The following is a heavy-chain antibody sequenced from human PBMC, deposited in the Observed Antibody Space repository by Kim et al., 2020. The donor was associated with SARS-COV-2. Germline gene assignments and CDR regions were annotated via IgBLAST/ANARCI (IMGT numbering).Heavy chain of an antibody. CDR2: IYHSGST. CDR1: GGSISSSNW. J-gene: IGHJ3*02. D-gene: IGHD2-8*02. V-gene: IGHV4-4*02. CDR3: ARVSPIVLVVYVGGLFAFDI. Sequence: SETLSLTCAVSGGSISSSNWWSWVRQPPGKGLEWIGEIYHSGSTNYNPSLKRRVTISVDKSKNQFSLKLSSVTAADTAVYYCARVSPIVLVVYVGGLFAFDIWGQGTMVTVSS.